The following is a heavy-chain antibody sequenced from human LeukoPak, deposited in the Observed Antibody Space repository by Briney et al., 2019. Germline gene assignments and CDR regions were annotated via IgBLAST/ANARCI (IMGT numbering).Heavy chain of an antibody. Sequence: GESLKISCKGFGYSFTTYWIAWVRQMPGKGLEWMGMMYPGDSDVRYSPSFQGQVIFSADKSISTAYLQWSSLKASDTAMYYCARKNRGGLDYWGPGTLLTVSS. CDR3: ARKNRGGLDY. D-gene: IGHD3-10*01. V-gene: IGHV5-51*01. J-gene: IGHJ4*02. CDR1: GYSFTTYW. CDR2: MYPGDSDV.